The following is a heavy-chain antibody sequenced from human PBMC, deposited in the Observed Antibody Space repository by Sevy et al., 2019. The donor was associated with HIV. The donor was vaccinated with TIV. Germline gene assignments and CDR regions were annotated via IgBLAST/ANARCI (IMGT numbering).Heavy chain of an antibody. J-gene: IGHJ5*02. CDR1: GFTFSTYG. V-gene: IGHV3-30*03. CDR3: ARDGGYSYGYWFDP. CDR2: ISYDGTKT. D-gene: IGHD5-18*01. Sequence: GGSLRLSCAASGFTFSTYGIHWVRQAPGKGLEWVALISYDGTKTFYIDSVKGRFTVSRDNSKNVLYLQMNSLRPEDTAVYYCARDGGYSYGYWFDPWGQGTLVTVSS.